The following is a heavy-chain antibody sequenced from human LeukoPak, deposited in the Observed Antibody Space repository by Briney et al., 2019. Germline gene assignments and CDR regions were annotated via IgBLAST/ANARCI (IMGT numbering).Heavy chain of an antibody. Sequence: SETLSLTCTVSGGSISSYYWSWVRQPPGKGLEWIGYIYYSGSTNYNPSLKSRVTISVDTSKNQFSLKLSSVTAADTAVYYCARAVGFLEWLPRMGGYYYYYMDVWGKGTTVTVSS. CDR1: GGSISSYY. CDR2: IYYSGST. V-gene: IGHV4-59*01. J-gene: IGHJ6*03. CDR3: ARAVGFLEWLPRMGGYYYYYMDV. D-gene: IGHD3-3*02.